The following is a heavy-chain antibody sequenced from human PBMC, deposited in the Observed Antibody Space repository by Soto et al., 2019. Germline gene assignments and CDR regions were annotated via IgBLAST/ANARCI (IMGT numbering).Heavy chain of an antibody. V-gene: IGHV4-39*01. Sequence: QLQLQESGPGLVKPSETLSLTCTVSGGSISSSSYYWGWIRQPPGKGLEWIGRIYYSGSTYYNPSLKRRVTISVDTSKNQSSLRLTSVPAADTAVYYCASLPDWGSGNSWGKGTRVTVSS. J-gene: IGHJ4*02. D-gene: IGHD3-10*01. CDR1: GGSISSSSYY. CDR3: ASLPDWGSGNS. CDR2: IYYSGST.